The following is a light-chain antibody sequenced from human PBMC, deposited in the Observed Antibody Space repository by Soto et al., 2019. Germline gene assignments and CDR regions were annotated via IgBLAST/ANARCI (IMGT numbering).Light chain of an antibody. J-gene: IGKJ2*01. CDR1: QSVSSW. Sequence: DIQMTQSPSTLSASVGDRVTITCRASQSVSSWLAWYQQKPGKAPKLLMYKASRLESGVPPRFSGSGSGTEFTLTISSLQPDDFATYYCQQYNSYSLTFGQGTKLEIK. CDR3: QQYNSYSLT. CDR2: KAS. V-gene: IGKV1-5*03.